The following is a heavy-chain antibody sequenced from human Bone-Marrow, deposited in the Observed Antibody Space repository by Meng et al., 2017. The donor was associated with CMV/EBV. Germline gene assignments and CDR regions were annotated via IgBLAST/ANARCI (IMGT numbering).Heavy chain of an antibody. J-gene: IGHJ6*02. CDR1: GGSISSSSYY. Sequence: SETLSLTCTVSGGSISSSSYYWGWIRQPPGKGLEWIGSIYYSGSTYYNPSLKSRVTISVDTSKNQFSLKLSSVTAADTAVYYCARAFCSTTSCYWFSYYYGMDVWGQGTTVTVSS. CDR2: IYYSGST. D-gene: IGHD2-2*01. V-gene: IGHV4-39*07. CDR3: ARAFCSTTSCYWFSYYYGMDV.